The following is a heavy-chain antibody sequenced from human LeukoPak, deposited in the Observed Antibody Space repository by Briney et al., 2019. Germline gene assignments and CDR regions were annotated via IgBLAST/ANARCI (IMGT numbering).Heavy chain of an antibody. V-gene: IGHV3-33*01. Sequence: GGSLRLSCAASGFTFTNYGMHWVRRAPGKGLEWVAVIWHDGRNKYYADSVKGRFTISRDNSKNTLYLQMNSLRAEDTAVYYCARGDEYSSSSSYYYYMDVWGKGTTVTVSS. CDR1: GFTFTNYG. D-gene: IGHD6-6*01. CDR3: ARGDEYSSSSSYYYYMDV. CDR2: IWHDGRNK. J-gene: IGHJ6*03.